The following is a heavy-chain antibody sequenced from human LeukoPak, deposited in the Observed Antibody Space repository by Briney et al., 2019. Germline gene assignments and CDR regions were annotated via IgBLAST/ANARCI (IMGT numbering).Heavy chain of an antibody. CDR3: ARETVVAATGFDY. CDR1: RFIFSSYA. V-gene: IGHV3-30*04. D-gene: IGHD2-15*01. J-gene: IGHJ4*02. CDR2: LSYDGSDK. Sequence: GGSLRLSCAASRFIFSSYAMHWVRQAPGKGLEWVAVLSYDGSDKYYADSVKGRFTISRDNAKNSLYLQMNSLRAEDTAVYYCARETVVAATGFDYWGQGTLVTVSS.